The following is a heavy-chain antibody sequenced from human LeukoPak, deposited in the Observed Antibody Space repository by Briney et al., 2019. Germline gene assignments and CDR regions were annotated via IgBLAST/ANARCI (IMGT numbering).Heavy chain of an antibody. D-gene: IGHD2-2*01. CDR2: FDPEDGET. V-gene: IGHV1-24*01. Sequence: ASVKVSCKVSGYTLTELSMHWVRQAPGKGLEWMGGFDPEDGETIYAQKFQGRVTMTEDTSTDTAYMELSSLRSEDTAVYYCATTLGYCGSTSCFGLDYWGQGTLVTVSS. J-gene: IGHJ4*02. CDR3: ATTLGYCGSTSCFGLDY. CDR1: GYTLTELS.